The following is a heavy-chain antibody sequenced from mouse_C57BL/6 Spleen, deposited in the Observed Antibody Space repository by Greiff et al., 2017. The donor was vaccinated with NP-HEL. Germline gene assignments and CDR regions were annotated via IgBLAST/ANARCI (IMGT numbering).Heavy chain of an antibody. CDR1: GYTFTDYE. D-gene: IGHD4-1*01. V-gene: IGHV1-15*01. CDR3: TRGGVGRNFDC. CDR2: IDPETGGT. Sequence: QVQLQQSGAELVRPGASVTLSCKASGYTFTDYEMHWVKQTPVHGLEWIGAIDPETGGTAYNQKFKGKAILTADKSSSTAYMELRSLTSEDSAVYYCTRGGVGRNFDCWGQGTTLTVSS. J-gene: IGHJ2*01.